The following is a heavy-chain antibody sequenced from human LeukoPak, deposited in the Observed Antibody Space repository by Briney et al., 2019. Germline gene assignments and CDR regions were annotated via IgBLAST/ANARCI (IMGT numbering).Heavy chain of an antibody. Sequence: SETLSLTCTVSGGSITSSSYYWGWIRQPPGKGLEWIGSIYYRGRTYYNPSLKSRVTISVDTSKNQLSLKMSSVTAADTAAYYCARFARGGYDYDWGQGTLVTVSS. CDR1: GGSITSSSYY. J-gene: IGHJ4*02. CDR3: ARFARGGYDYD. D-gene: IGHD5-12*01. V-gene: IGHV4-39*07. CDR2: IYYRGRT.